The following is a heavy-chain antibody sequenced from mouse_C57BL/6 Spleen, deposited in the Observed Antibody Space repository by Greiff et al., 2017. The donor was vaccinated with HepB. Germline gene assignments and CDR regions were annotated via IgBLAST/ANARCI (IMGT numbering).Heavy chain of an antibody. J-gene: IGHJ4*01. V-gene: IGHV1-52*01. CDR3: ARRGLTVYAMDY. Sequence: QVQLQQPGAELVKPGASVKVSCKASGYTFTSYWMHWVKQRPIQGLEWIGNIDPSDSEPHYNQKFKDKATLTVDKSSSTAYMQLSSLTSEDSAVYYCARRGLTVYAMDYWGQGTSVTVSS. CDR2: IDPSDSEP. D-gene: IGHD3-1*01. CDR1: GYTFTSYW.